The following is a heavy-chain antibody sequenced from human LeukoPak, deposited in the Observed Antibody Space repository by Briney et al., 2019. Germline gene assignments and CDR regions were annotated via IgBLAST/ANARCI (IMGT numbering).Heavy chain of an antibody. Sequence: PSETLSLTCAVSGSSISDGYYWAWIRQPPGKGLEWIGSIYHSGSRYESGSTYYNPSPKSRVTISADTSKNQFSLKLKFVTAADTAVYYCARNYSRSPGGLKYYDYWGQGSLVTVSS. CDR2: IYHSGSRYESGST. J-gene: IGHJ4*02. CDR3: ARNYSRSPGGLKYYDY. CDR1: GSSISDGYY. D-gene: IGHD6-6*01. V-gene: IGHV4-38-2*01.